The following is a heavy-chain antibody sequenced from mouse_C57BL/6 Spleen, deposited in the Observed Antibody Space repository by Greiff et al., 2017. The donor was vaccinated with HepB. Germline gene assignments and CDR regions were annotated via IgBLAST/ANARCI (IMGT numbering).Heavy chain of an antibody. J-gene: IGHJ3*01. V-gene: IGHV14-4*01. Sequence: EVQLQQSGAELVRPGASVKLSCTASGFNIKDDYMHWVKQRPEQGLEWIGWIDPENGDTEYASKFQGKATITADTSSNTAYLQLSSLTSEDTAVYYCTTYYDYDGGAYWGQWTLVTVSA. CDR2: IDPENGDT. D-gene: IGHD2-4*01. CDR1: GFNIKDDY. CDR3: TTYYDYDGGAY.